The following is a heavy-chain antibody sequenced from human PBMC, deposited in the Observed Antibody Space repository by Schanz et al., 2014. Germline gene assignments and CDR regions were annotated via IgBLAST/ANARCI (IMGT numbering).Heavy chain of an antibody. J-gene: IGHJ6*02. CDR1: GYTFTSYG. V-gene: IGHV1-69*04. CDR3: ARETVGLTSDHQYYGMDV. D-gene: IGHD1-26*01. Sequence: QVQLVQSGAEVKKPGASVKVSCKASGYTFTSYGISWVRQAPGQGLEWMGRVIPMLGIPNYAQKFQDRVTMTADKSTSTAYMELSNLRSEDTAVYFCARETVGLTSDHQYYGMDVWGQGTTVTVSS. CDR2: VIPMLGIP.